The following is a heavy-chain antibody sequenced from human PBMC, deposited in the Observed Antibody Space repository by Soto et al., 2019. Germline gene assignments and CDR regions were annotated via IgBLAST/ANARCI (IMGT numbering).Heavy chain of an antibody. Sequence: ASVKVSCKASGYTFTGYYMHWVRQAPGQGLEWMGWINPNSGGTNYAQKFQGRVTMTRDTSISTAYTELSRLRSDDTAVYYCARDPYSSYGGFDYWGQGTLVTVSS. CDR3: ARDPYSSYGGFDY. CDR2: INPNSGGT. CDR1: GYTFTGYY. J-gene: IGHJ4*02. V-gene: IGHV1-2*02. D-gene: IGHD5-12*01.